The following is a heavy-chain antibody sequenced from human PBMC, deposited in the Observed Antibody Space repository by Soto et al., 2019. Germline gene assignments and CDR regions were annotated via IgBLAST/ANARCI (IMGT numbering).Heavy chain of an antibody. CDR1: GFTFSGYW. J-gene: IGHJ4*02. V-gene: IGHV3-7*03. D-gene: IGHD3-9*01. CDR2: IKKDGTEK. CDR3: ARGPSYSDYSNDWFFDS. Sequence: GGSLRLSCAASGFTFSGYWMTWVRQAPGKGLEWVADIKKDGTEKYYVDSVKGRFTISRDNDKKSVYMQMNSLTVEDTAVYRCARGPSYSDYSNDWFFDSWGQGALVTVSS.